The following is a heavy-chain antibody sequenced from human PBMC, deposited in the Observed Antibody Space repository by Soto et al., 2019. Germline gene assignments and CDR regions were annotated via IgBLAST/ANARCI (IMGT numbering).Heavy chain of an antibody. Sequence: PSETLSLTCAVYGGSFSGYYWSWIRQPPGKGLEWIGEINHSGSTNYNPSLKSRVTISVDTSKNQFSLKLSSVTAADTAVYYCAXMYSSSHRYYYMDVWGKGTTVTVSS. CDR2: INHSGST. CDR1: GGSFSGYY. J-gene: IGHJ6*03. CDR3: AXMYSSSHRYYYMDV. D-gene: IGHD6-6*01. V-gene: IGHV4-34*01.